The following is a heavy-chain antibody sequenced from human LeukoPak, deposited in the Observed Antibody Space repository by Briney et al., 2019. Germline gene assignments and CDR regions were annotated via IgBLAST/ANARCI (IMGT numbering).Heavy chain of an antibody. J-gene: IGHJ4*02. V-gene: IGHV4-4*07. CDR3: TRLIASAGTAGFDF. D-gene: IGHD6-13*01. Sequence: SETLSLTCSVSGCSISSYYWSWIRQPAGEGLEWAGRIYSTESTNYNPSLKSRLNKPVHTSKNQFSLRPRSVSADDTAVHYCTRLIASAGTAGFDFWGQGALVTVSS. CDR2: IYSTEST. CDR1: GCSISSYY.